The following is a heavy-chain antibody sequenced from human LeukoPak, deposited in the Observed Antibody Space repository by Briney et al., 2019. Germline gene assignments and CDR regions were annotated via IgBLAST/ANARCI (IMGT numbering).Heavy chain of an antibody. CDR3: AKSGRRWELLRNYFDY. D-gene: IGHD1-26*01. CDR2: ISGSGGST. Sequence: GGSLRLSCAASGFAFSSYAMSWVRQAPGKGLEWVSAISGSGGSTYYADSVKGRFTISRDNSKNTLYLQMNSLRAEDTAVYYCAKSGRRWELLRNYFDYWGQGTLVTVSS. CDR1: GFAFSSYA. J-gene: IGHJ4*02. V-gene: IGHV3-23*01.